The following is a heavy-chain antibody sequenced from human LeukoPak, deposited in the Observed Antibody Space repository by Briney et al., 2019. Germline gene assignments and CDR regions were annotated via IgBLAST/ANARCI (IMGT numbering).Heavy chain of an antibody. CDR2: IYYSGST. D-gene: IGHD6-13*01. J-gene: IGHJ5*02. V-gene: IGHV4-39*07. CDR3: ARDQTGIAAPDWFDP. CDR1: GGSISSSSYY. Sequence: PSETLSLTCTVSGGSISSSSYYWGWICQPPGKGLEWIGSIYYSGSTYYNPSLKSRVTISVDTSKNQFSLKLSSVTAADTAVYYCARDQTGIAAPDWFDPWGQGTLVTVSS.